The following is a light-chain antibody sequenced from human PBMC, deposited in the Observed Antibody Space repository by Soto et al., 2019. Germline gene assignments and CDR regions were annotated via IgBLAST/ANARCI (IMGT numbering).Light chain of an antibody. Sequence: QSALTQPRSVSGSPGQSVTISCSGTSSDVGGYNYVSWYQQHPGKAPKLMIYDVSKRPSGVPDRFSGSKSGNTASLTISGPQAEDEADYYCCSYAGIYTFYVFGTGTKLTVL. J-gene: IGLJ1*01. CDR2: DVS. V-gene: IGLV2-11*01. CDR1: SSDVGGYNY. CDR3: CSYAGIYTFYV.